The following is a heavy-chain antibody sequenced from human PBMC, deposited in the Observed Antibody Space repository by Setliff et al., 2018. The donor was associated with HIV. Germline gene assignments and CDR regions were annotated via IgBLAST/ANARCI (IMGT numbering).Heavy chain of an antibody. J-gene: IGHJ6*03. D-gene: IGHD4-4*01. Sequence: SETLSLTCTVSGGSISINNYYWAWVRQPPGKGLEWTGSVHKSGNSYYKPSLKSRVTISVDTSENHFSLRLSSLTAADTAVYYCARLDYSNYYSYYIDVWGEGTMVTVSS. CDR1: GGSISINNYY. CDR3: ARLDYSNYYSYYIDV. V-gene: IGHV4-39*02. CDR2: VHKSGNS.